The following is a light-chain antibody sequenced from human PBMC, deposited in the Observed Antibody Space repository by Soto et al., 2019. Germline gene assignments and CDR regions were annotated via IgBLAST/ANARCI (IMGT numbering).Light chain of an antibody. CDR3: HQYSDWPPYT. CDR2: ATS. J-gene: IGKJ2*01. Sequence: VMTQSPVTLSVSPGERATLSCRASQSVGGNVAWYQQKPGQAPRLLMYATSTRATGIPARFSGSGSGTEFTLTISSLQSEDSAVYFCHQYSDWPPYTFGQGTKLEIK. CDR1: QSVGGN. V-gene: IGKV3-15*01.